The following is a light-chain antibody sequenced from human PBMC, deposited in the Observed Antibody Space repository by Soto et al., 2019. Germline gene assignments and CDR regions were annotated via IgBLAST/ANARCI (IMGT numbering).Light chain of an antibody. CDR1: QDISNY. J-gene: IGKJ1*01. V-gene: IGKV1-5*03. Sequence: IQITQAPSSLSASVGARFTITCQASQDISNYLNWYQQKPGKAPKLLIYKASTLKSGVTSRFSGSGSGTEFTLTISSLQPDDFATYYCQHYNSYSEAFGQGTKVDIK. CDR3: QHYNSYSEA. CDR2: KAS.